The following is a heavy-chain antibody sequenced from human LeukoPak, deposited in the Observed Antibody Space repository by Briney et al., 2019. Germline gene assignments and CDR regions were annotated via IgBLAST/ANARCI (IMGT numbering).Heavy chain of an antibody. CDR1: GGTFSSYA. V-gene: IGHV1-69*13. Sequence: ASVKVSCKASGGTFSSYAISWVRQAPGQGLEWMGGIIPIFGTANYAQKFQGRVTITADESTSTAYMALSSLRSEDTAVYYCARGRKDYDSSGYILPYWGQGTLVTVSS. CDR3: ARGRKDYDSSGYILPY. D-gene: IGHD3-22*01. CDR2: IIPIFGTA. J-gene: IGHJ4*02.